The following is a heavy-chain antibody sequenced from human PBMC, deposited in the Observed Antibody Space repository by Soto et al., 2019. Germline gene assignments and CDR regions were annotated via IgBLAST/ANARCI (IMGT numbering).Heavy chain of an antibody. J-gene: IGHJ4*02. CDR2: IHPSGGST. D-gene: IGHD3-9*01. CDR3: ASDPGIRYVDCVFPGGY. CDR1: RYTFTSYY. Sequence: QVQLVQSGAEVKKPGASLKVSCTESRYTFTSYYMHWVRQAPGQGLEWIGIIHPSGGSTSYAQKFKGRVTMTRDTSTRPVYMELSSLRSEATDVYYCASDPGIRYVDCVFPGGYWGQGTMVTVSS. V-gene: IGHV1-46*03.